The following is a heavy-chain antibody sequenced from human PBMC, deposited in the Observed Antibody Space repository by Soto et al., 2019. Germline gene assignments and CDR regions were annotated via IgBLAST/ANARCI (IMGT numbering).Heavy chain of an antibody. Sequence: GGSLRLSCAASGFTFSSYWMSWVRQAPGKGLEWVANIKQDGSEKYYVDSVKGRFTISRDNAKNSLYLQMNSLRAGDTAVYYCARVRMTTVTYYFDYWGQGTLVTVSS. CDR1: GFTFSSYW. CDR3: ARVRMTTVTYYFDY. V-gene: IGHV3-7*03. CDR2: IKQDGSEK. D-gene: IGHD4-4*01. J-gene: IGHJ4*02.